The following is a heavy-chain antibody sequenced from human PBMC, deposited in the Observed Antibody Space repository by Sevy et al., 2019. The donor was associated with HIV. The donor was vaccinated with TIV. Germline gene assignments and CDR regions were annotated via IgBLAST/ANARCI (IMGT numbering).Heavy chain of an antibody. CDR1: GFTFSSYA. D-gene: IGHD3-3*01. CDR3: AKPRGVVIEDYFDY. CDR2: ISGSGGRT. Sequence: GGSLRLSCAASGFTFSSYAMSWVRQAPGKGLEWVSGISGSGGRTYYEDSVKGRFTISRENSKTTRNLQMNSLRAEDTAVYYCAKPRGVVIEDYFDYWGQGTLVTVSS. V-gene: IGHV3-23*01. J-gene: IGHJ4*02.